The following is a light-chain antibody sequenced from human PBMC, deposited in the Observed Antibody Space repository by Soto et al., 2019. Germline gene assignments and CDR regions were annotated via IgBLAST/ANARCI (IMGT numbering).Light chain of an antibody. CDR2: GAS. Sequence: EIVMTQSPATLSVSPGERATLSCRASQSVSSNLAWYQQKPGQAPRLLIYGASTRATGIPDRFSGSGSGTEFTLTISRLQSEDFAVYCCQKYNNWPLLTFGGGTKVDIK. J-gene: IGKJ4*01. V-gene: IGKV3-15*01. CDR1: QSVSSN. CDR3: QKYNNWPLLT.